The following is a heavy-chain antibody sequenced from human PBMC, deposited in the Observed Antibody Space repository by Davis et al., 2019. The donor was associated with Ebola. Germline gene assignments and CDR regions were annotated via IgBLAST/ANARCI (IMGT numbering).Heavy chain of an antibody. V-gene: IGHV3-23*01. CDR2: MTGSGGTT. J-gene: IGHJ3*02. Sequence: GESLKISCAASGFTFSNYWMSWVRQAPGKGLEWVAAMTGSGGTTYYADSVRGRFTISRDNSKDTLYLQMNSLRAEDTAVYYCAKDATGWVWGAFDIWGQGTMVTGSA. D-gene: IGHD1-14*01. CDR1: GFTFSNYW. CDR3: AKDATGWVWGAFDI.